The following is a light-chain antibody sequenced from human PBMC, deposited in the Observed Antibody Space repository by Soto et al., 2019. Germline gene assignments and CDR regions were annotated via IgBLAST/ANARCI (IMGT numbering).Light chain of an antibody. J-gene: IGKJ2*01. CDR1: QSISSY. CDR2: DAS. CDR3: QQSYSIPYT. Sequence: DIQMTQSPSSLSASVGDRVTITCRASQSISSYLNWYQQKPGKAPNLLIYDASSLQSGVPSRFSGSGSGTDFTLTISSLQPEDFATCYCQQSYSIPYTFGQETKLEIK. V-gene: IGKV1-39*01.